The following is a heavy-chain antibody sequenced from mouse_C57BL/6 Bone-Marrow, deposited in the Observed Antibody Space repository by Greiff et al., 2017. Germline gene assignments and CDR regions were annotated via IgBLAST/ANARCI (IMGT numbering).Heavy chain of an antibody. V-gene: IGHV1-69*01. Sequence: QVQLQQPGAELVMPGASVKLSCKASGYTFTSYWMHWVKQRPGQGLEWIGEIDPSDSYTNYNQKFKGKSTLTVDKSSSTAYMRLSSLTSEDSAVYYCARESNYGSSYDFDYWGQGTTLTVSS. CDR3: ARESNYGSSYDFDY. D-gene: IGHD1-1*01. CDR1: GYTFTSYW. J-gene: IGHJ2*01. CDR2: IDPSDSYT.